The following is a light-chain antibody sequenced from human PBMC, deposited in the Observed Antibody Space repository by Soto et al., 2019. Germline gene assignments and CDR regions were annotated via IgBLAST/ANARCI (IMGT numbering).Light chain of an antibody. CDR3: QQTKTAPLT. CDR2: AAS. J-gene: IGKJ4*01. Sequence: DIQMTQSPPSLAASVGDRVTITCRASQGIRNYLVWYQQKPGKPPKPLIYAASTLDSGVPSRFSGSGSGTHFTLTISSLQPEDVATYYCQQTKTAPLTFGGGTRLEVK. V-gene: IGKV1-27*01. CDR1: QGIRNY.